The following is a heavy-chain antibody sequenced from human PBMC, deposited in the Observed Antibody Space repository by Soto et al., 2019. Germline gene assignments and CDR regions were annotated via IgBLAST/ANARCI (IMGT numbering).Heavy chain of an antibody. J-gene: IGHJ6*02. D-gene: IGHD3-16*01. Sequence: QVQLVQSGADLKKPGASVQVSCKTSGYTFSNYAINWVRQAPGQGLEWMGWISSYNSYNGDAKYARMLQDRLTMTIDTSTATAYMELRSLRSDDTAVYYCARSELERGEVGYYGMDVWGQGTTVTVSS. CDR3: ARSELERGEVGYYGMDV. V-gene: IGHV1-18*04. CDR2: ISSYNSYNGDA. CDR1: GYTFSNYA.